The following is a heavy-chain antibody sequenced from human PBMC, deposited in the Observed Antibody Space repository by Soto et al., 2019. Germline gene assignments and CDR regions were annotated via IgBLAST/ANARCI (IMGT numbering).Heavy chain of an antibody. CDR2: ISYDGSNK. Sequence: QVQLVESGGGVVQPGRSLRLSCAASGFTFSSYGMHWVRQAPGKGLEWVAVISYDGSNKYYADSVKGRFTISRDNSKNTRYLQMNSLRAEDTAVYYCAKDLGYSTGTSAFDIWGQGTMVTVSS. J-gene: IGHJ3*02. D-gene: IGHD6-19*01. CDR1: GFTFSSYG. CDR3: AKDLGYSTGTSAFDI. V-gene: IGHV3-30*18.